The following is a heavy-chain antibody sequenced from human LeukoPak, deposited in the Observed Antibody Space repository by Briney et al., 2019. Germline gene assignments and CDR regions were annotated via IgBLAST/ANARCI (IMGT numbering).Heavy chain of an antibody. CDR2: IKQDGSET. CDR3: ARGKGVDY. Sequence: PGGSPRLSCAASGFTFSGYWMTWVRQAPGKGLEWVANIKQDGSETYYVDSVKGRFTISRDNARNSLYLQMNSLRAEDTAVYYCARGKGVDYWGQGILVTVSS. CDR1: GFTFSGYW. J-gene: IGHJ4*02. V-gene: IGHV3-7*01.